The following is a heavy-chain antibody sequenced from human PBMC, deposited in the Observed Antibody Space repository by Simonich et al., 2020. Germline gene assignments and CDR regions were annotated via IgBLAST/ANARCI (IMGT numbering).Heavy chain of an antibody. CDR1: GFTFSSYA. V-gene: IGHV3-23*01. Sequence: EVQLLESGGGLVQPGGSLRLSCAASGFTFSSYAMSWVRQAHGKGMEWGAAISGSGGSTYDADSVKGRFTISRDNSKNTLYLQMNSLRAEDTAVYYCAKDSSLVGATDWFDPWGQGTLVTVSS. CDR2: ISGSGGST. D-gene: IGHD1-26*01. J-gene: IGHJ5*02. CDR3: AKDSSLVGATDWFDP.